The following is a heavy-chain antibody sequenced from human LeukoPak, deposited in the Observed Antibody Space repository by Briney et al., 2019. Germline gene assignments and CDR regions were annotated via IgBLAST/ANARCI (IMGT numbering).Heavy chain of an antibody. Sequence: GGSLRLSCAASGFTFSTYAMSWVRQAPGKGLEWVSVIYSGGSTYYADSVKGRFTISRDSSKNTLYLQMNSLRAEDTAVYYCAEGLSVGYWGQGTLVTVSS. V-gene: IGHV3-66*01. CDR1: GFTFSTYA. CDR2: IYSGGST. D-gene: IGHD3-16*01. CDR3: AEGLSVGY. J-gene: IGHJ4*02.